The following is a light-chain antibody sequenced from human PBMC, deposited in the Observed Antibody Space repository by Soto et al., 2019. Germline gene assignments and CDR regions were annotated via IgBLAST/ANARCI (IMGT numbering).Light chain of an antibody. CDR1: SSDIGAGSE. CDR2: ANT. V-gene: IGLV1-40*01. CDR3: QSYGSGLSAQSAHV. Sequence: QSVLPQPPSVSGAPGQRVTISCTGSSSDIGAGSEVHWYQQLPGTAPRLLIFANTNRPSGVPDRFSGSKSGTSASLAITGLQPEDEADYYCQSYGSGLSAQSAHVFGTVTKVTVL. J-gene: IGLJ1*01.